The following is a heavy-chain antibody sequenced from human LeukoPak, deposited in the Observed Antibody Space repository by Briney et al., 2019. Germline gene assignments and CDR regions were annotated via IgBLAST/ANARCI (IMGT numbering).Heavy chain of an antibody. CDR2: IYHSGST. J-gene: IGHJ4*02. V-gene: IGHV4-4*02. D-gene: IGHD1-26*01. Sequence: SETLSLTCAVSGGSICSSNWWSWVRQPPGKGLEWIREIYHSGSTNYNPSLKSRVTISVDTSKNQFSLKLSSVTAADTAVYYCARVEWEQYYFDYWGQGTLVTVSS. CDR1: GGSICSSNW. CDR3: ARVEWEQYYFDY.